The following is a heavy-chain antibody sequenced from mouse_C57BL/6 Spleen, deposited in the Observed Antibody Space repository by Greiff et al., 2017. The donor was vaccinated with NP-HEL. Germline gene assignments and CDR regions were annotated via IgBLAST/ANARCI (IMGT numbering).Heavy chain of an antibody. Sequence: VQLQQSGAELVRPGTSVKMSCKASGYTFTNYWIGWAKQRPGHGLEWIGDIYPGGGYTNYNEKFKGKATLTADKSSSTAYMQFSSLTSEDSAIYYCARWWDRDYFDSWGQGTTLTVSS. CDR2: IYPGGGYT. J-gene: IGHJ2*01. D-gene: IGHD3-3*01. V-gene: IGHV1-63*01. CDR3: ARWWDRDYFDS. CDR1: GYTFTNYW.